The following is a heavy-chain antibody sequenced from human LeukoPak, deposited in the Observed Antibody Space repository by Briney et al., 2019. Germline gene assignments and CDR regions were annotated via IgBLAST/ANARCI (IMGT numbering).Heavy chain of an antibody. Sequence: SSETLSLTCAVSGGSISSSNWWSWVRQPPGKGLEWIGSIYYSGSTYYNPSLKSRVTISVDTSKNQFSLKLSSVTAADTAVYYCARVSNDISWFDPWGQGTLVTVSS. CDR1: GGSISSSNW. V-gene: IGHV4-4*02. CDR2: IYYSGST. D-gene: IGHD3-22*01. J-gene: IGHJ5*02. CDR3: ARVSNDISWFDP.